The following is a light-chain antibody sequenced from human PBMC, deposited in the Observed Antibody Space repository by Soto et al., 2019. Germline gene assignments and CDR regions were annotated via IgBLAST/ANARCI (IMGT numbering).Light chain of an antibody. V-gene: IGKV3-15*01. CDR3: QQYNDWPLT. CDR1: QSVSSK. J-gene: IGKJ4*01. Sequence: EIVMTQSPATLCVSPGERATLSCRASQSVSSKLAWYQQKTGQAPRLLIYGASTRATGIPARISGSGSGTEFSLTISSLQSEDFAVYCCQQYNDWPLTFGGGTKVEIK. CDR2: GAS.